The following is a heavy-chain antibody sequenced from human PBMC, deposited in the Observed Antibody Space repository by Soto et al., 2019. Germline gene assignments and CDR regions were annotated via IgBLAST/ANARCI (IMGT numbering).Heavy chain of an antibody. CDR2: IWYDGSNK. Sequence: GGSLRLSCAASGFTFSSYGMHWVRQAPGKGLEWVAVIWYDGSNKYYADSVKGRFTISRDNSKNTLYLQMNSLRAEDTAVYYCARDNTVTTKGVVGYWGQGTLVTVSS. D-gene: IGHD4-17*01. CDR1: GFTFSSYG. CDR3: ARDNTVTTKGVVGY. V-gene: IGHV3-33*01. J-gene: IGHJ4*02.